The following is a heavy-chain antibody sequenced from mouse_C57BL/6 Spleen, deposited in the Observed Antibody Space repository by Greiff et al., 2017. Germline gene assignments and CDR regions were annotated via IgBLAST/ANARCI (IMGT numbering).Heavy chain of an antibody. D-gene: IGHD1-1*01. J-gene: IGHJ4*01. CDR3: ARPTGALYAMDY. CDR2: ISSGSSTI. Sequence: EVHLVESGGGLVKPGGSLKLSCAASGFTFSDYGMHWVRQAPEKGLEWVAYISSGSSTIYNADTVKGRFTISRDNAKNTLFLQMTSLRSEDTAMYYCARPTGALYAMDYWGQGTSVTVSS. V-gene: IGHV5-17*01. CDR1: GFTFSDYG.